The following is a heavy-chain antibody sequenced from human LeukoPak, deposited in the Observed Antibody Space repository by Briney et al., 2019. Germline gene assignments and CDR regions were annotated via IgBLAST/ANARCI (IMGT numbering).Heavy chain of an antibody. CDR2: INPDRGGT. Sequence: ASVKVSCKASGYAFTEFFIHWLRQAPGQGLEWMGWINPDRGGTIYAQKFQGRVTMTRDTSIGTVYMELSRLRSDDTAVYFCARDFKYGWHWFGTWGQGTLVTVSS. D-gene: IGHD3-10*01. CDR3: ARDFKYGWHWFGT. J-gene: IGHJ5*02. CDR1: GYAFTEFF. V-gene: IGHV1-2*02.